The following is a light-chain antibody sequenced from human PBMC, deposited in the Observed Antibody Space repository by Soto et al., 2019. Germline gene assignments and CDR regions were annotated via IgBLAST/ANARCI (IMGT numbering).Light chain of an antibody. Sequence: IQMTQAPSSLSASVGDRVTITGRASQRIDNYLNWYHQKPGKAPKLLIYAASNLQSGVPSRFSGSGSGTDFTLTISNLQPEDFATYYCQQTYSTPFTFGPGTKVDIK. CDR3: QQTYSTPFT. CDR1: QRIDNY. CDR2: AAS. V-gene: IGKV1-39*01. J-gene: IGKJ3*01.